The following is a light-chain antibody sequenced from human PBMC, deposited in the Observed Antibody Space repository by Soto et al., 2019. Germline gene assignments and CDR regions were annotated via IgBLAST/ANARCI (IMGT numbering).Light chain of an antibody. CDR1: QGISTW. CDR2: AAS. J-gene: IGKJ3*01. Sequence: DIQMTQSPLSVSASVGDRVTISCRASQGISTWLAWYQQKPGKAPKLLIYAASSMQTGVHSRFSGSGSGTDFTLTISSLQPEDTATYFCQQAYGFAFTFGPGTKLEI. V-gene: IGKV1-12*01. CDR3: QQAYGFAFT.